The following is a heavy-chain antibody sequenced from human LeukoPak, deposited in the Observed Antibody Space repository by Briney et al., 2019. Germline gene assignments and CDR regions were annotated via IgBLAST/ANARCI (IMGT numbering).Heavy chain of an antibody. V-gene: IGHV1-18*01. CDR3: ARGSTVIDY. CDR2: ISAYNGDT. CDR1: GYTFTSYG. J-gene: IGHJ4*02. D-gene: IGHD4-17*01. Sequence: APVKVSCKTSGYTFTSYGISWVRQAPGQGLEWMGWISAYNGDTNSAQSLQGRVTMTTDTSTSTAYMELRSLRSDDTAVYYCARGSTVIDYWGQGALVTVSS.